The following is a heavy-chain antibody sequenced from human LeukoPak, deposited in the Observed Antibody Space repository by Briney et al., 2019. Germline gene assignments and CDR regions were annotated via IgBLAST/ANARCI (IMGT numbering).Heavy chain of an antibody. V-gene: IGHV1-2*02. Sequence: ATVKVSCKASGYTFTGYYMHWVRQAPGQGLEWMGWINPNSGGTNYAQKFQGRVTMTRDTSISTAYMELSRLRSDDTAVYYCARLGGRDGYADYWGQGTLVTVSS. J-gene: IGHJ4*02. CDR1: GYTFTGYY. D-gene: IGHD5-24*01. CDR2: INPNSGGT. CDR3: ARLGGRDGYADY.